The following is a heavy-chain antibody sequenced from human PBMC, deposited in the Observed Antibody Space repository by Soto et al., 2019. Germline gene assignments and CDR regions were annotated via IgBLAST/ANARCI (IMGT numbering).Heavy chain of an antibody. J-gene: IGHJ4*01. CDR1: GFPFTNAW. CDR2: VKSKTDGGSS. CDR3: TTDSRTTLPEIRFDY. Sequence: PGGSLRLSYVASGFPFTNAWINWVRQVTGKGLEWVGRVKSKTDGGSSDYAAAVKGRFAVSRDDSRNIVYLQMNSLKIEDTGVYYCTTDSRTTLPEIRFDYWGHGTQVTVSS. D-gene: IGHD1-26*01. V-gene: IGHV3-15*07.